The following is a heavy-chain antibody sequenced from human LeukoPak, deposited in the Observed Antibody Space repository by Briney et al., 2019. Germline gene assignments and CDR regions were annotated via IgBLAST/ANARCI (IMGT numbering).Heavy chain of an antibody. D-gene: IGHD3-22*01. CDR2: INPNSGGT. Sequence: ASVKVSCKASAYTFTGYYIHWVRQAPGQGLEWMGWINPNSGGTNYAQNFQGRVTMTRDMSITTAYMELGRLRSGDTAVYYCARVGGYDYDSSGYNGLNYWGQGTLVTVSS. CDR3: ARVGGYDYDSSGYNGLNY. J-gene: IGHJ4*02. V-gene: IGHV1-2*02. CDR1: AYTFTGYY.